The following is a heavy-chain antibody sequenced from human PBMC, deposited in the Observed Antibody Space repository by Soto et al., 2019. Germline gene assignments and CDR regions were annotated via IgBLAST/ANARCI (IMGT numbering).Heavy chain of an antibody. CDR3: AIDYGDYENWFEP. CDR2: LHHTGTT. D-gene: IGHD4-17*01. J-gene: IGHJ5*02. CDR1: GVSINSRSTYY. V-gene: IGHV4-39*01. Sequence: NPSETLSLTCTLSGVSINSRSTYYWGWIRQPPGMGLEWIGNLHHTGTTYYNPSLGSRVTMSVDTPNNQLSLKLRSVTAADTAVYYCAIDYGDYENWFEPWGRGTLVTVSS.